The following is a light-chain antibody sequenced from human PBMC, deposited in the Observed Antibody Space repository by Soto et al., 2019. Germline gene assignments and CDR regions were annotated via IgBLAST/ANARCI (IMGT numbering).Light chain of an antibody. Sequence: QSALTQPVSVSGSPGQSITISCTGTSSDVGSYNLVSWYQQHPGKAPKLMIYEGSKRPSGVSNRFSGSKSGHTASLTISGLQAEDEADYYCCSFAGSSTYVFGTGTKVTVL. CDR2: EGS. CDR1: SSDVGSYNL. V-gene: IGLV2-23*01. J-gene: IGLJ1*01. CDR3: CSFAGSSTYV.